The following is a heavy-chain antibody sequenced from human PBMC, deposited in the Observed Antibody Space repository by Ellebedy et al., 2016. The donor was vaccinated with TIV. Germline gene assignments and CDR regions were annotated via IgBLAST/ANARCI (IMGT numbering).Heavy chain of an antibody. CDR1: GYTFTSYA. J-gene: IGHJ4*02. CDR3: ARALGDPGYSSSWYQENFDY. CDR2: INAGNGNT. D-gene: IGHD6-13*01. V-gene: IGHV1-3*01. Sequence: ASVKVSXKASGYTFTSYAMHWVRQATGQRLEWMGWINAGNGNTKYSQKFQGRVTITRDTSASTAYMELSSLRSEDTAVYYCARALGDPGYSSSWYQENFDYWGQGTLVTVSS.